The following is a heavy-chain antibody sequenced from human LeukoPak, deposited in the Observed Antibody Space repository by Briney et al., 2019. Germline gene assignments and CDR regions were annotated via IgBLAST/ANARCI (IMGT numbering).Heavy chain of an antibody. Sequence: SQTLSLTCTVSGGSISSGDYYWSWIRQPPGKGLEWIGYTYYSGSTYYNPSLKSRVTISVDTSKNQFSLKLSSVTAADTAVYYCARGVVPAAIAFDYWGQGTLVTVSS. J-gene: IGHJ4*02. CDR1: GGSISSGDYY. V-gene: IGHV4-30-4*08. CDR2: TYYSGST. D-gene: IGHD2-2*01. CDR3: ARGVVPAAIAFDY.